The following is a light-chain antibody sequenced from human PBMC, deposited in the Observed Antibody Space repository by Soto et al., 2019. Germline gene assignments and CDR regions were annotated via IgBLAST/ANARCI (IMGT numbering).Light chain of an antibody. V-gene: IGKV1-27*01. J-gene: IGKJ1*01. Sequence: DIQMTQSPSSLSASVGDRVTITCRARLPISNYLAWYQQKPGKIPNLLIYDASTLQAGVPSRFSGSGSGTDFTVTISSLQREDGAAYYCQQRSNWPPWTCGQGTKVESK. CDR2: DAS. CDR3: QQRSNWPPWT. CDR1: LPISNY.